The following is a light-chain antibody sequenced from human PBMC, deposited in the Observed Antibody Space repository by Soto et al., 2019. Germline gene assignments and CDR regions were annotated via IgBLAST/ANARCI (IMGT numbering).Light chain of an antibody. CDR3: QVWDSSSDHVV. CDR1: NIGSKN. J-gene: IGLJ2*01. CDR2: SHT. V-gene: IGLV3-21*04. Sequence: SYELTQPPSVSVAPGKTATITCGGNNIGSKNVHWYQQKPGQAPVLVIHSHTDRPSGIPERFSGSNSGNTATLTISRVEAGDEADYFCQVWDSSSDHVVFGGGTKLTVL.